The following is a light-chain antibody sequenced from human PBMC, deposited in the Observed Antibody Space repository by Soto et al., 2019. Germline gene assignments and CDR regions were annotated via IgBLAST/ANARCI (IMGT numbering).Light chain of an antibody. Sequence: QSVLTQPPSASGTPGQRVTLSCSGSSSNIGSNTVNWYQKFPGTAPKLLLYSSILRPSGVPDRFSGSKSGTSASLAISGLQSEDEADYYCTAWDDSLNGVRFGGGTKLTVL. CDR1: SSNIGSNT. V-gene: IGLV1-44*01. CDR2: SSI. J-gene: IGLJ2*01. CDR3: TAWDDSLNGVR.